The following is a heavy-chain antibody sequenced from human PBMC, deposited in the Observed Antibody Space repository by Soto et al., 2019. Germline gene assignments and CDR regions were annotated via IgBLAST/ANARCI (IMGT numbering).Heavy chain of an antibody. V-gene: IGHV3-33*08. CDR2: IWFDGSTT. CDR1: GFIFNNFG. Sequence: QVHLAESGGGVVQPGRSLRLSCAASGFIFNNFGMHWVRQAPGKGLEWVAVIWFDGSTTYYADSVKGRCTISRDNSKNTLSLEINSLRAEDTAVYYCAKNHNYYDRSGHYYGDGGFDYWGQGTRVTVPS. CDR3: AKNHNYYDRSGHYYGDGGFDY. D-gene: IGHD3-22*01. J-gene: IGHJ4*02.